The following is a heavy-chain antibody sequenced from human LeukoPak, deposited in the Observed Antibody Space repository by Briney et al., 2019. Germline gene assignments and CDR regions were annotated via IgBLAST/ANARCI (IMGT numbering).Heavy chain of an antibody. CDR1: GGSISSGGYY. D-gene: IGHD2-15*01. J-gene: IGHJ3*02. V-gene: IGHV4-31*03. CDR3: ARVRQLAYAFDI. Sequence: PSETLSLTCTVSGGSISSGGYYWSWIRQRRGKGLEWIGYIYYSGSTYYNPSLKSRVTISVDTSKNQFSLKLSSVTAADTAVYYCARVRQLAYAFDIWGQGTMVTVSS. CDR2: IYYSGST.